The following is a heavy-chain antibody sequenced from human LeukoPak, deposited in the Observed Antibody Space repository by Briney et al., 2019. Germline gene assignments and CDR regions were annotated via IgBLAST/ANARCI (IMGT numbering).Heavy chain of an antibody. Sequence: APVKVSCKASGYTFTGYYMHWVRQAPGQGLEWMGRINPNSGGTNYAQKFQGRVTMTRDTSISTAYMELSRLRSDDTAVYYCARTVNYDYVWGSYRHFDYWGQGTLVTVSS. J-gene: IGHJ4*02. CDR2: INPNSGGT. CDR1: GYTFTGYY. V-gene: IGHV1-2*06. CDR3: ARTVNYDYVWGSYRHFDY. D-gene: IGHD3-16*02.